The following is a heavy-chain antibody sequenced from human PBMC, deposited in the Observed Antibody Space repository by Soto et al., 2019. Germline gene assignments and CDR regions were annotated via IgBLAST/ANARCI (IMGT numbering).Heavy chain of an antibody. J-gene: IGHJ3*02. V-gene: IGHV3-23*01. CDR2: ISGSGGST. CDR1: GFTFSSYA. CDR3: ARVVGTYDAFDI. D-gene: IGHD1-26*01. Sequence: EVPLLESGGGLVQPGGSLRLSCAASGFTFSSYAMSWVRQAPGKGLEWVSAISGSGGSTYYADSVKGRFTISRDNSKNTVFLEMNSLRAEDTAVYYCARVVGTYDAFDIWGQGTMVTVSS.